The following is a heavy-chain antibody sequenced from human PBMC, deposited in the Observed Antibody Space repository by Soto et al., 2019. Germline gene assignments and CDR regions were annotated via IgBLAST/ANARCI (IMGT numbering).Heavy chain of an antibody. Sequence: QVQLQESGPGLVKPSQTLSLTCTVSGGSISSGGYYWTWIRQHPGKGLEWIGYNYYSGITYYNPSLKSGVTISLDTSKHQFSLTLSSVTAADTAVYSCARGSSIAGLYYGMDVWGQGTTVTVSS. V-gene: IGHV4-31*03. D-gene: IGHD6-6*01. CDR2: NYYSGIT. J-gene: IGHJ6*02. CDR3: ARGSSIAGLYYGMDV. CDR1: GGSISSGGYY.